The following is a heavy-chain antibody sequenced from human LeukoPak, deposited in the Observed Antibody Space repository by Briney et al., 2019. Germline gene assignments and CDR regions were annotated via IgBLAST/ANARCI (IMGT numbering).Heavy chain of an antibody. CDR1: GFTFSGSA. D-gene: IGHD5-18*01. V-gene: IGHV3-73*01. J-gene: IGHJ4*02. Sequence: PGGSLRLSCAAPGFTFSGSAMHWVRQASGKGLEWVGRIRSKANSYATAYAASVKGRFTISRDDSKNTAYLQMNSLKTEDTAVYYCTTNTAIGDYWGQGTLVTVSS. CDR3: TTNTAIGDY. CDR2: IRSKANSYAT.